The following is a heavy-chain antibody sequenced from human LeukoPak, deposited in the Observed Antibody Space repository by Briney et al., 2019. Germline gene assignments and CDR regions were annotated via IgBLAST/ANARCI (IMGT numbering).Heavy chain of an antibody. CDR2: ISSYNGNT. CDR1: GYTFTSYG. V-gene: IGHV1-18*01. J-gene: IGHJ4*02. Sequence: ASVKVSCKASGYTFTSYGISWVRQAPGQGLEWMGWISSYNGNTNYAQKLQGRVTMTTDTSTSTAYMELRSLRPDDTAVYYCARSQVNGFCTNGVCYLGYWGQGTPVTVSS. CDR3: ARSQVNGFCTNGVCYLGY. D-gene: IGHD2-8*01.